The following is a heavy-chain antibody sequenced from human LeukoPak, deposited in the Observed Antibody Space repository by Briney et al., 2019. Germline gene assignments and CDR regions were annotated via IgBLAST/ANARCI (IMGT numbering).Heavy chain of an antibody. V-gene: IGHV3-30-3*01. CDR2: ISYDGSNE. Sequence: PGGSLRLSCAASGLTFSSYPMHWVRQAPGKGLEWVAVISYDGSNEYYADSVKGRFTISRDNSKNTLYLQMNSLRAEDTAVYYCAKDRGVFGVTYSLDYWGQGTLVTVSS. CDR1: GLTFSSYP. J-gene: IGHJ4*02. D-gene: IGHD3-3*01. CDR3: AKDRGVFGVTYSLDY.